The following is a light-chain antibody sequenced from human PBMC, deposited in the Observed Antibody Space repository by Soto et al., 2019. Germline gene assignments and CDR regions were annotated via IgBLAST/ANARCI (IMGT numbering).Light chain of an antibody. Sequence: DIQMTQSPSTLSASVGDRVTITCRASQSFSSWLAWYQQKPGKAPKLLIFDASSLESGVPSRFSGSGSGTEFSLTITSLXPEDFATYYCQYLNGAPTITFGQGTRLEIK. CDR2: DAS. CDR3: QYLNGAPTIT. V-gene: IGKV1-5*01. CDR1: QSFSSW. J-gene: IGKJ5*01.